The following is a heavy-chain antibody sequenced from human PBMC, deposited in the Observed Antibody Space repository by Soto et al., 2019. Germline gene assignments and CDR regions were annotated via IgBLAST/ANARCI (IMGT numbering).Heavy chain of an antibody. CDR3: VRTSLVVAAATREDS. CDR1: GFTFSSYW. D-gene: IGHD2-15*01. V-gene: IGHV3-74*01. Sequence: EVQLVESGGGLVQPGGSLRLSCAASGFTFSSYWMHWCRQAPAKGLVWVSSINSDGSSTSYADSVKGRFTISRDNAKNTLYLQMNSMRAEDTDVYYCVRTSLVVAAATREDSWGKGTLVTVSS. CDR2: INSDGSST. J-gene: IGHJ4*02.